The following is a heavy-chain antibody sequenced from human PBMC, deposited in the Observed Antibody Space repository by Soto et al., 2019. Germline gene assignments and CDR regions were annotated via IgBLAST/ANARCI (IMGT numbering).Heavy chain of an antibody. CDR1: GFTFSSYG. CDR3: AKDPSSSPYFDY. V-gene: IGHV3-30*18. Sequence: QVQLVESGGGVVQPGRSLRLSCAASGFTFSSYGMHWVRQAPGKGLEWVAVISYDGSNKYYADSVKGRFTISRDNSKNTLYLQMNRLRAEDTAVYYCAKDPSSSPYFDYWGQGTLVTVSS. J-gene: IGHJ4*02. D-gene: IGHD6-6*01. CDR2: ISYDGSNK.